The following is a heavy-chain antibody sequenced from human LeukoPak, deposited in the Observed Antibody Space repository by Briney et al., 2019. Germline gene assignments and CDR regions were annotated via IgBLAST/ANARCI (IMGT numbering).Heavy chain of an antibody. CDR1: GGSISSYY. CDR2: IYYSGST. Sequence: SETLSLTCTVSGGSISSYYWSWIRQPPGKGLEWIGYIYYSGSTNYNPSLKSRVTISVDTSKNQFSLKLSSVTAADTAVYYCARDPHSTSLRDAFDIWGQGTMVTVSS. V-gene: IGHV4-59*12. CDR3: ARDPHSTSLRDAFDI. J-gene: IGHJ3*02. D-gene: IGHD6-6*01.